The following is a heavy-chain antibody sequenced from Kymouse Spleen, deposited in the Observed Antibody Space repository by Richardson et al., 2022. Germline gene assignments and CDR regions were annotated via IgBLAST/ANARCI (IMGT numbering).Heavy chain of an antibody. D-gene: IGHD1-7*01. Sequence: EVQLVESGGGLIQPGGSLRLSCAASGFTVSSNYMSWVRQAPGKGLEWVSVIYSGGSTYYADSVKGRFTISRDNSKNTLYLQMNSLRAEDTAVYYCARAGNWNYVDAFDIWGQGTMVTVSS. CDR3: ARAGNWNYVDAFDI. CDR2: IYSGGST. CDR1: GFTVSSNY. V-gene: IGHV3-53*01. J-gene: IGHJ3*02.